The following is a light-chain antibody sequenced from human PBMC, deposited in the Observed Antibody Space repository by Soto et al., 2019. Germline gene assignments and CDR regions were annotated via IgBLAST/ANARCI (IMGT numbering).Light chain of an antibody. CDR3: QQLNSYPLT. CDR1: QGISSY. V-gene: IGKV1-9*01. J-gene: IGKJ4*01. CDR2: AAP. Sequence: IQLTQSPSSLSASVGDRVTITCRASQGISSYLAWYQQKPGKAPNLLIYAAPTLQSGVPSRFSGSGSGTDFTLTISDLQPEDSATYYCQQLNSYPLTFGGGTKVEIK.